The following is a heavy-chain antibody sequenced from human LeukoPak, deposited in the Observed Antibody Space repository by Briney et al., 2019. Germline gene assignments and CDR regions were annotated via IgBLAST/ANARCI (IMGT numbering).Heavy chain of an antibody. V-gene: IGHV1-18*04. Sequence: ASVKVSCKASGYTFTSYGISWVRQAPGQGLEWMGWIIAYNGNTNYAQKLQGRVTMTTDTSTSTAYMELRSLRSDDTAVYYCARDILWFGEHYYGMDVWGKGTTVTVSS. CDR1: GYTFTSYG. CDR3: ARDILWFGEHYYGMDV. J-gene: IGHJ6*04. D-gene: IGHD3-10*01. CDR2: IIAYNGNT.